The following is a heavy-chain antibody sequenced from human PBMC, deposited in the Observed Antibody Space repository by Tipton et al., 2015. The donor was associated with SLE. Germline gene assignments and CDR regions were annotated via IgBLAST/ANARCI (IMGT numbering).Heavy chain of an antibody. CDR3: AREFTNTESLTTGILTDS. CDR2: AHYSEGS. CDR1: GGSVISSPHH. V-gene: IGHV4-39*07. Sequence: TLSLTCSVSGGSVISSPHHCGWIRQPPGRGLEWIGSAHYSEGSSQTPSLRSRVTISVDTSKNQFSLTLHSVTAEDTAVNYFAREFTNTESLTTGILTDSWRQLPLVTVSS. D-gene: IGHD2/OR15-2a*01. J-gene: IGHJ4*02.